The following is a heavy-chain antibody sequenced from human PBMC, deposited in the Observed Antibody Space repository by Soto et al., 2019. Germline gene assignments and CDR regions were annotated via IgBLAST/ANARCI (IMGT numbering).Heavy chain of an antibody. V-gene: IGHV4-30-2*01. CDR2: IYHSGST. CDR1: GGSISSGGYS. CDR3: ARGFGDVWFGAAAGAFDI. J-gene: IGHJ3*02. D-gene: IGHD3-10*01. Sequence: QLQLQESGSGLVKPSQTLSLTCAVSGGSISSGGYSWSWIRQPPGKGLEWIGYIYHSGSTYYNPSLKSRVTISVDRSKNQFSLKLSSVTAADTAVYYCARGFGDVWFGAAAGAFDIWGQGTMVTVSS.